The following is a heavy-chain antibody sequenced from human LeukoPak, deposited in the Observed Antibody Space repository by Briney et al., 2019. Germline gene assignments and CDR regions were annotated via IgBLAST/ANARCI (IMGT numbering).Heavy chain of an antibody. V-gene: IGHV4-34*01. D-gene: IGHD3-3*01. CDR3: ARGRLYYDFWSGYYTHYMDV. CDR1: AGSFSGYY. J-gene: IGHJ6*03. CDR2: INHSGST. Sequence: PSETLSITCAVYAGSFSGYYWSWIRQPPGKGLEWIGEINHSGSTNYNPSLKSRVTISVDTSKNQFSLKLSSVTAADTAVYYCARGRLYYDFWSGYYTHYMDVWGKGTTVTVS.